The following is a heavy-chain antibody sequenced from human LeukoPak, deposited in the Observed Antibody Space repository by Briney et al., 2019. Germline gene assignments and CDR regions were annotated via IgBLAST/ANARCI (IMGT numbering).Heavy chain of an antibody. V-gene: IGHV4-39*01. J-gene: IGHJ5*02. D-gene: IGHD3-10*01. CDR3: ARLSDRDPQHWFDP. CDR1: GASISNNKYF. CDR2: VYYIGTT. Sequence: SEILSLTCAVSGASISNNKYFWAWIRQPPGKGLEWIGTVYYIGTTFYNPSLKSRLTLSVDTSKNQFSLKLGSVTAADTSVYYCARLSDRDPQHWFDPWGQGILVTVSS.